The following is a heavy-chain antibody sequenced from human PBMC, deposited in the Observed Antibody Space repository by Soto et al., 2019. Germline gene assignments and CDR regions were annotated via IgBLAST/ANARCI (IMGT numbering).Heavy chain of an antibody. D-gene: IGHD3-16*01. CDR3: ASGIGITFGGVTREFDY. CDR2: IIPLFGTP. CDR1: GGTFSSYA. J-gene: IGHJ4*02. Sequence: QVQLVQSGAEVKKPGSSVKVSCKASGGTFSSYAFSWVRQAPGQGLEWMGRIIPLFGTPNYAQRFQGRVTIIAEESMSTAYIELSSLRSEDTGVYYCASGIGITFGGVTREFDYWGQGTLVTVSS. V-gene: IGHV1-69*01.